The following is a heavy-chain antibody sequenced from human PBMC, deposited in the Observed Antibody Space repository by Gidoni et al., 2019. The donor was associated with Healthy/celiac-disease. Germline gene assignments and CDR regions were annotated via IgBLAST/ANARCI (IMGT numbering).Heavy chain of an antibody. Sequence: QVQLQESGPGLVKPSETLSLTCTVSGYSISSGYYWGWIRQPPGKGLEWIGSIYHSGSTYYNPSLKSRVTISVDTSKNQFPLKLSSVTAADTAVYYCARVVVPAAMDIWGQGTMVTVSS. CDR2: IYHSGST. J-gene: IGHJ3*02. CDR3: ARVVVPAAMDI. V-gene: IGHV4-38-2*02. CDR1: GYSISSGYY. D-gene: IGHD2-2*01.